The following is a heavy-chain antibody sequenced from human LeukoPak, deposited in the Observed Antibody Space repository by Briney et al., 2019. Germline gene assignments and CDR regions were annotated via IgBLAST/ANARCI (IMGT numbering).Heavy chain of an antibody. D-gene: IGHD2-2*01. CDR2: INPNSGGT. J-gene: IGHJ5*02. CDR1: GYTFTGYY. Sequence: ASLKVSCKASGYTFTGYYMHWVRQAPGQGLKWMGRINPNSGGTNYAQKFQGRVTMTRDTSISTAYMELSRLRSDDTAVYYCARASPAATVHPWGQGTLVTVSS. CDR3: ARASPAATVHP. V-gene: IGHV1-2*06.